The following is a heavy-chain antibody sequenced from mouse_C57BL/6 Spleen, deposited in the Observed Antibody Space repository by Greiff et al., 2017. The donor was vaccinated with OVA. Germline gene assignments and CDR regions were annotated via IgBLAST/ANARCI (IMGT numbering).Heavy chain of an antibody. CDR3: ATGGYSDV. Sequence: VKLQQSGPELVKPGASVKISCKASGYAFSSSWMNWVKQRPGKGLEWIGRIYPGDGDTNYNGKFKGKATLTADKSSSTAYMQLSSLTSEDSAVYFCATGGYSDVWGTGTTVTVSS. CDR2: IYPGDGDT. V-gene: IGHV1-82*01. CDR1: GYAFSSSW. J-gene: IGHJ1*03.